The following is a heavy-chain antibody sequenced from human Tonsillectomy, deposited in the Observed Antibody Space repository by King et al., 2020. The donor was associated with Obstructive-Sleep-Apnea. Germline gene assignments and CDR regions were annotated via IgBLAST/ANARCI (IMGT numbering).Heavy chain of an antibody. CDR1: GFTVSSNY. CDR3: ATPSTSWSGGYFQH. V-gene: IGHV3-66*01. D-gene: IGHD6-13*01. CDR2: IYSGGST. J-gene: IGHJ1*01. Sequence: VQLVESGGGLVQPGGSLRLSCAASGFTVSSNYMNWVRQAPGKGLEWVSVIYSGGSTYYADSVKGRFTISRDTSKNTVYLQMNSLRAEDTAVYYCATPSTSWSGGYFQHWGQGNLVTVSS.